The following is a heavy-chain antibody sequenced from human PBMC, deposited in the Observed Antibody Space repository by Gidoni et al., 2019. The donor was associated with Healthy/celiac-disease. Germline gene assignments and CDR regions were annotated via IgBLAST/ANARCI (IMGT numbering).Heavy chain of an antibody. CDR2: IYTSGST. V-gene: IGHV4-4*07. Sequence: QVQLQESGPGLVKPSETLSLTCTVSDGSISSYYWSWIRQPAGKGLEWIGRIYTSGSTNYNPSLKSRVTMSVDTSKNQFSLKLSSVTAADTAVYYCARDYRYSSSWYGWDDAFDIWGQGTMVTVSS. D-gene: IGHD6-13*01. J-gene: IGHJ3*02. CDR3: ARDYRYSSSWYGWDDAFDI. CDR1: DGSISSYY.